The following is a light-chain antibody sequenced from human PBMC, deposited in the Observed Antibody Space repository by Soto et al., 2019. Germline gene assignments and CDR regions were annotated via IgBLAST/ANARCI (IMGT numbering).Light chain of an antibody. CDR3: AAWDDSLHGPV. CDR1: SSNIGSNT. V-gene: IGLV1-44*01. J-gene: IGLJ2*01. CDR2: SNY. Sequence: QSVLTQPPSASGTPGQGVTISCSGSSSNIGSNTVNWYQHLPGTAPKLLIFSNYQRPSGVPDRLSGSKSGTSASLAISRLQSEDEADYFCAAWDDSLHGPVFGGGTKLTVL.